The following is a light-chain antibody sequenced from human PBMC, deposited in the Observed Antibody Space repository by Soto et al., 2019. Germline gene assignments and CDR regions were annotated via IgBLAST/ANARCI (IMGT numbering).Light chain of an antibody. CDR1: QGISNY. CDR3: QHYNSYSEA. Sequence: DIQMTQSPSSLSAYLGDRVTITCRASQGISNYLAWYQQKPGRLPKLLIYKASTLKSGVPSRFSGSGSGTEFTLTISSLQPDDFATYYCQHYNSYSEAFGQGTKVDIK. V-gene: IGKV1-5*03. J-gene: IGKJ1*01. CDR2: KAS.